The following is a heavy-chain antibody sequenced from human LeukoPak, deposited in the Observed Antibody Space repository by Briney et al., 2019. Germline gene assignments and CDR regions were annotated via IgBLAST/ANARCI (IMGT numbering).Heavy chain of an antibody. D-gene: IGHD3-10*01. CDR2: IFTSGIT. CDR3: ARESSGNYYNPLGYMDV. Sequence: PSETLSLTCTVSGGSISSYYWSWIRQPAGKGLEWIGRIFTSGITNYDPSLKSRVTMSVDTSKNQFSLNLSSVTAADTAVYYCARESSGNYYNPLGYMDVWGKGTTVTVSS. V-gene: IGHV4-4*07. CDR1: GGSISSYY. J-gene: IGHJ6*03.